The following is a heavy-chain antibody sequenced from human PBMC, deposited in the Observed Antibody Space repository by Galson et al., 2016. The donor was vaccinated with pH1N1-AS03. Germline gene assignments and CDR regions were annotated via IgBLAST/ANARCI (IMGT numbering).Heavy chain of an antibody. CDR3: GRRMGGSWYGSPDY. D-gene: IGHD6-13*01. CDR1: GFAFSTWW. J-gene: IGHJ4*02. V-gene: IGHV3-74*01. CDR2: IDTNGGSI. Sequence: LRLSCAASGFAFSTWWMLWVRQAPGKGLEWVSRIDTNGGSIVYADSVKGRFTISRDNAKNTLYLQMSGLTAEDTAIYYCGRRMGGSWYGSPDYWGQGALVTVS.